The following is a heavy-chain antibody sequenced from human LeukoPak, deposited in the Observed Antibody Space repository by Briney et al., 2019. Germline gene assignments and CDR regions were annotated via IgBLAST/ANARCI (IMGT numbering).Heavy chain of an antibody. D-gene: IGHD2-15*01. CDR2: ISWNSASI. Sequence: GRSLRLSCAGSGFIFDEYAMHWVRQAPGKGLEWVSGISWNSASIAYADSVKGRFTISRDNAKNLLFLQMTSLRAADTALYYCVKGHGSGRRCFQNYYYYRDVWGTGTTVTVPS. V-gene: IGHV3-9*01. CDR1: GFIFDEYA. J-gene: IGHJ6*03. CDR3: VKGHGSGRRCFQNYYYYRDV.